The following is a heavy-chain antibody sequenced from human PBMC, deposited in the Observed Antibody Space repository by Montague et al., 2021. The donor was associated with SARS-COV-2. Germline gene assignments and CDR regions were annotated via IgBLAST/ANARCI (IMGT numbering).Heavy chain of an antibody. CDR3: AAPMVKDY. CDR1: GITFSSYA. V-gene: IGHV3-30-3*01. CDR2: ISYDGSNK. D-gene: IGHD5-18*01. J-gene: IGHJ4*02. Sequence: SLRLSCAASGITFSSYAMHWVRQAPGKELEWVAVISYDGSNKYYADSVKGRFTISRDSSKNTLYLQMNSLRAEDTAVYYCAAPMVKDYWGQGTLVTVSS.